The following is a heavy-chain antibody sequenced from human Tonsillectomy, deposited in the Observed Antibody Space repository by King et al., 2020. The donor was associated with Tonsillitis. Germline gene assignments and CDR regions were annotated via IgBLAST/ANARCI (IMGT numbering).Heavy chain of an antibody. CDR1: GGSISSGGYY. Sequence: QLQESGPGLVKPSQTLSLTCTVSGGSISSGGYYWSWIRQCPGKGLEWIGYIYYSGSTYCNQSLKSRLTMSVDTSKNQFSLKLSSVTAADTAVYYCARDNMMLRGVGFDYWGQGSLVTVSS. V-gene: IGHV4-31*03. J-gene: IGHJ4*02. CDR3: ARDNMMLRGVGFDY. D-gene: IGHD3-10*01. CDR2: IYYSGST.